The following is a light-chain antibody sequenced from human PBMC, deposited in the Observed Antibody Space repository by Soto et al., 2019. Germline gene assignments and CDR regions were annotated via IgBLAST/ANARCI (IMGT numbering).Light chain of an antibody. J-gene: IGKJ1*01. Sequence: DIEMTQSPSSLSASVGDRVTITCRASQAISNYLAWFQQRPGKVPKLLIYAASTLQSGVPSRFSGGGSGTDFTLTISSLQPEDVATYYCQKYNSAPWTFGQGTKVEIK. V-gene: IGKV1-27*01. CDR3: QKYNSAPWT. CDR1: QAISNY. CDR2: AAS.